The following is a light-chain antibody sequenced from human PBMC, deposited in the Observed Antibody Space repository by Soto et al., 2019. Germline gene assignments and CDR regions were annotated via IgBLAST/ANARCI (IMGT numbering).Light chain of an antibody. V-gene: IGKV3-20*01. CDR3: QQYVTSSPRT. CDR2: GIS. J-gene: IGKJ1*01. Sequence: EIVMTQSPATLSLSPGERAPLSCRASQSVSSSLAWYQQKPGQAPRLLMYGISRRATGIPDRFSGSGSGTDFTLTITRLEPEDFAVYYCQQYVTSSPRTFGQGTNVDIK. CDR1: QSVSSS.